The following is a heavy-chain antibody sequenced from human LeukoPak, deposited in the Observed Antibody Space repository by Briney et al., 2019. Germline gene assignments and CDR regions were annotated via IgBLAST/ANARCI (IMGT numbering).Heavy chain of an antibody. D-gene: IGHD3-22*01. CDR1: GGSFSGYY. J-gene: IGHJ5*02. CDR3: AKRITMIVVVSRYNWFDP. CDR2: INHSGNT. Sequence: SETLSLTCGVSGGSFSGYYWTWIRQLPGKGLEWMGEINHSGNTIYNPSLKSRVIISIDTLKNQISLNMRSVTAADTAVYYCAKRITMIVVVSRYNWFDPWGQGTLVTVSS. V-gene: IGHV4-34*01.